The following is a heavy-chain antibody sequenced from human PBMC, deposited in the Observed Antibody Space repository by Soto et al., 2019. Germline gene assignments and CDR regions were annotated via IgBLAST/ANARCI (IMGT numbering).Heavy chain of an antibody. V-gene: IGHV4-59*06. Sequence: VQLLESGGGLIQPGGSLRLSCAASGFSISSDAMSWVRQAPGKGLEWMGYIFNSGTTFYNPSLTSRLSISMDTSGNHFSLELRSVTAADTAVYYCALALGPTTGLDYWGQGTLVTVSS. CDR3: ALALGPTTGLDY. J-gene: IGHJ4*02. CDR1: GFSISSDA. CDR2: IFNSGTT. D-gene: IGHD1-26*01.